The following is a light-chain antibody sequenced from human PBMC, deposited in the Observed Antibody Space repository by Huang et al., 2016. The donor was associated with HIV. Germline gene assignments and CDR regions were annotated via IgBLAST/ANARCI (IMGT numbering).Light chain of an antibody. CDR2: GAS. CDR1: QSVSRN. J-gene: IGKJ4*01. V-gene: IGKV3-15*01. CDR3: QQYNNWPLT. Sequence: EIVMTQSPATLSVSPGERATLACRASQSVSRNLAWYQQKPGQAPRHLIYGASTRATGIPRRFSGSGSGTEFTLTISSLQSEDFAVYYCQQYNNWPLTFGGGTKVEIK.